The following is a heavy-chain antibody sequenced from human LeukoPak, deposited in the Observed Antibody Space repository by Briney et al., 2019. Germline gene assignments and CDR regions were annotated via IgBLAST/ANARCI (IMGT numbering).Heavy chain of an antibody. J-gene: IGHJ4*02. Sequence: PSETLSLTCTVSGDSIGSYYWSWIRQPPGQQLEWIGYIYYTGSTNYSPSLKSRATISVDTSKNQFSLKVSSVTAADTAVYYCARHRYGDVYYFDLWGQGTLVTVSS. CDR2: IYYTGST. V-gene: IGHV4-59*08. D-gene: IGHD3-16*01. CDR1: GDSIGSYY. CDR3: ARHRYGDVYYFDL.